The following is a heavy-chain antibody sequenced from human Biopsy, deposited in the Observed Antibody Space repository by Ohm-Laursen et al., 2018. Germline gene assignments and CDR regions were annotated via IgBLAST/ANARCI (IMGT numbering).Heavy chain of an antibody. J-gene: IGHJ4*02. CDR1: GYAVTEFS. CDR3: VADINVWNVNY. D-gene: IGHD1-1*01. V-gene: IGHV1-24*01. Sequence: SVTVSCKVSGYAVTEFSMHWVRQAPGKGLEWMGGFAPENGKTIYAQKFQGRVTMTEDTSTDTAYMELSSLRSEDTAVYYCVADINVWNVNYWGQGTQVTVSS. CDR2: FAPENGKT.